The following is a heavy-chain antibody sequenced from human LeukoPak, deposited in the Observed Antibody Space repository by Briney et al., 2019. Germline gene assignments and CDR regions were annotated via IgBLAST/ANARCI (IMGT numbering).Heavy chain of an antibody. J-gene: IGHJ3*02. D-gene: IGHD2-21*02. CDR1: GGSISSSSYY. CDR2: IYYSGST. CDR3: ARGTTCGGDCYFAFDI. Sequence: SETPSLTCTVSGGSISSSSYYWGWIRQPPGKGLEWIGSIYYSGSTYYNPSLKSRVTISVDTSKNQFSLKLSSVTAADTAVYYCARGTTCGGDCYFAFDIWGQGTMVTVSS. V-gene: IGHV4-39*07.